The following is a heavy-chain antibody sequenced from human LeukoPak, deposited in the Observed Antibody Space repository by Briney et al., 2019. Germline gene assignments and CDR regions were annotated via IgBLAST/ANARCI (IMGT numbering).Heavy chain of an antibody. CDR3: AKVGYSYDYYFDY. V-gene: IGHV3-23*01. Sequence: GGSLRLSCAASGFTFSSYWMSWVRQAPGKGLEWVSAISGSGGSTYYADSVKGRFTISRDNSKNTLYLQMNSLRAEDTAVYYCAKVGYSYDYYFDYWGQGTLVTVSS. CDR1: GFTFSSYW. CDR2: ISGSGGST. D-gene: IGHD5-18*01. J-gene: IGHJ4*02.